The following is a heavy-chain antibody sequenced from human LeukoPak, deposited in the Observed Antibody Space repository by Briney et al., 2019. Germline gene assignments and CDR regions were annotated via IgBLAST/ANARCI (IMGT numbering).Heavy chain of an antibody. D-gene: IGHD2-21*02. V-gene: IGHV4-34*01. CDR1: GGSFSGNY. J-gene: IGHJ4*02. Sequence: SETLSLTSAVYGGSFSGNYWSWIRQPPGKGLEWIGEINHSGSTNYNPSLKSRVTISVDTSKNQFSLKLSSVTAADTAVYYCARGRRYYCGGDCYNFDYWGQGTLVTVSS. CDR2: INHSGST. CDR3: ARGRRYYCGGDCYNFDY.